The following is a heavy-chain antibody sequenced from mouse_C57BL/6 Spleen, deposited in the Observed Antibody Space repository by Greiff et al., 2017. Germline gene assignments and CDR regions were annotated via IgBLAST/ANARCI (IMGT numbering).Heavy chain of an antibody. Sequence: QVQLQQPGAELVKPGASVKLSCKASGYTFTSYWMHWVKQRPGRGLEWIGRIDPNSGGTKYNEKFKSKATLTVDKPSSTAYMQLSSLTSEDSAVXDCARCGYYGNYMKGSMDYWGQGTSVTVSS. CDR3: ARCGYYGNYMKGSMDY. J-gene: IGHJ4*01. V-gene: IGHV1-72*01. CDR1: GYTFTSYW. D-gene: IGHD2-1*01. CDR2: IDPNSGGT.